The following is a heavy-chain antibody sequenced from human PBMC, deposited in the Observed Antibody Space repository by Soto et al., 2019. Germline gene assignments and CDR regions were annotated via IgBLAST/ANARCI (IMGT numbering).Heavy chain of an antibody. J-gene: IGHJ4*02. V-gene: IGHV1-3*05. Sequence: QVQLVQSGAEEKKPGASVKVSCKASGDTFTKYAIHWARQAPGQRLEWLGWINAGNGEAKFSENFQGRVTITRDTSASTAYMGLSSLRSEDTAVYYCARVSTGTTLDYWGQGTLVTVSS. CDR2: INAGNGEA. D-gene: IGHD4-17*01. CDR3: ARVSTGTTLDY. CDR1: GDTFTKYA.